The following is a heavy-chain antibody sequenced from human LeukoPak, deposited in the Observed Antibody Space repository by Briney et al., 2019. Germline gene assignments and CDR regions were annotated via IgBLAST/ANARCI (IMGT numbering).Heavy chain of an antibody. CDR2: INHSGST. CDR1: GGSFSGYY. Sequence: SETLSLTCAVYGGSFSGYYWNWIRQPPGKGLEWIGEINHSGSTNYNPSLKSRVTISVDTSKNQFSLKLSSVTAADTAVYYCARGVPGNYYYFDYWGQGTLVTVSS. CDR3: ARGVPGNYYYFDY. V-gene: IGHV4-34*01. D-gene: IGHD4-11*01. J-gene: IGHJ4*02.